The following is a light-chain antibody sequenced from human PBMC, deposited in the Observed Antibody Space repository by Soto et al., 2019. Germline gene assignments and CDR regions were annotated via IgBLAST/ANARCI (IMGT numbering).Light chain of an antibody. Sequence: DIQMTQSPSSLSASVGDRVTITCRASQSINNLLAWYQQKPGKAPKFLTYDVSTLESGVPSRFSGSGSGTEFTLTISSLQPEDFATYYCQQYDSYSLTLGGGTKVDIK. CDR2: DVS. J-gene: IGKJ4*01. CDR1: QSINNL. V-gene: IGKV1-5*01. CDR3: QQYDSYSLT.